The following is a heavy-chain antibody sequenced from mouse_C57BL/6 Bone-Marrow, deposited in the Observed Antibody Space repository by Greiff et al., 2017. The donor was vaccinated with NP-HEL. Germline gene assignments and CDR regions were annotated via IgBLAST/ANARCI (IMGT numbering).Heavy chain of an antibody. Sequence: SGPGLVKPSQSLSLTCSVTGYSITSGYYWNWIRQFPGNKLEWMGYISYDGSNNYNPSLKNRISITRDTSKNQFFLKLNSVTTEDTATYYCARERGDSPFAYWGQGTLVTVSA. CDR2: ISYDGSN. D-gene: IGHD3-3*01. CDR3: ARERGDSPFAY. CDR1: GYSITSGYY. J-gene: IGHJ3*01. V-gene: IGHV3-6*01.